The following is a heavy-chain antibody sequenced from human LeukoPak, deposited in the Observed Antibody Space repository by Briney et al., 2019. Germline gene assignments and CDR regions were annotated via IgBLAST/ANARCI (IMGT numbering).Heavy chain of an antibody. J-gene: IGHJ5*02. CDR3: ARDRDGSGIAGWFDP. V-gene: IGHV1-2*02. D-gene: IGHD3-10*01. Sequence: ASVKVSCKASGYTFTGYYMHWVRQAPGQGLEWMGWINPNSGGTNYAQKFQGRVTMTRDTSISTAYMELSRLRSDDTAVYYCARDRDGSGIAGWFDPWGQGTLVTVSS. CDR2: INPNSGGT. CDR1: GYTFTGYY.